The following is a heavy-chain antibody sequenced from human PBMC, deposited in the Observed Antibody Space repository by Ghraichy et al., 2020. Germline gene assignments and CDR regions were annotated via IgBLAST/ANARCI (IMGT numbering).Heavy chain of an antibody. CDR1: GYTFTSYA. J-gene: IGHJ6*02. D-gene: IGHD2-2*01. V-gene: IGHV1-3*01. Sequence: ASVKVSCKASGYTFTSYAMHWVRQAPGQRLEWMGWINAGNGNTKYSQKFQGRVTITRDTSASTAYMELSSLRSEDTAVYYCAGRDCSSTSCRYYYGMDVWGQGTTVTVSS. CDR3: AGRDCSSTSCRYYYGMDV. CDR2: INAGNGNT.